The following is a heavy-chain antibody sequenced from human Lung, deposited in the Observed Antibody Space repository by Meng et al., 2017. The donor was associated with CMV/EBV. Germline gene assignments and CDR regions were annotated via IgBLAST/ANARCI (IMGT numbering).Heavy chain of an antibody. Sequence: GSLRLSCAASGFTFSSYWMSWVRQAPGKGLEWVANIKQDGSEIYFVDSVKGRFTISRDNAKNSLYLQMNSLRAEDTAVYYCARGEWQQLVEYFFDYWGQGTXVTVSS. J-gene: IGHJ4*02. V-gene: IGHV3-7*01. CDR1: GFTFSSYW. D-gene: IGHD6-13*01. CDR2: IKQDGSEI. CDR3: ARGEWQQLVEYFFDY.